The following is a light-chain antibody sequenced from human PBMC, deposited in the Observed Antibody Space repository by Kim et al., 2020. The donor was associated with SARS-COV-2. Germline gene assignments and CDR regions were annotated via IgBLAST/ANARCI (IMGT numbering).Light chain of an antibody. CDR1: SSNIGTVYD. CDR3: QSFDSSLSTYV. CDR2: GNT. Sequence: TVTISCTGSSSNIGTVYDVHWYQHLPGIAPKLILFGNTNRPSGVPDRFSGSKSGTSASLAITGLQAEDEADYYCQSFDSSLSTYVFGSGTKVTVL. V-gene: IGLV1-40*01. J-gene: IGLJ1*01.